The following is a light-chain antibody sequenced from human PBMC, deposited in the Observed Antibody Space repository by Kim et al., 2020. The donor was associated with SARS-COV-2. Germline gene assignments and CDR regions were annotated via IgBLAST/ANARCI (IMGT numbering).Light chain of an antibody. Sequence: EIVLTQSPGTLSLSPGERATLSCRATQSVSSTYLAWYQHKPGQAPRLVIYGASSRATGIPDRFSGSGSGTDFSLTISRLEPEDFAVYYCQQYSPLVTFGGGTKVDIK. CDR2: GAS. CDR3: QQYSPLVT. CDR1: QSVSSTY. V-gene: IGKV3-20*01. J-gene: IGKJ4*01.